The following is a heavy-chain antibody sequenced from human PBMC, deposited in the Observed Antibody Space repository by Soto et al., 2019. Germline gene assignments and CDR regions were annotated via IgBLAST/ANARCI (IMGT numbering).Heavy chain of an antibody. CDR3: ANEGRYYHDTSGYHPIGDD. D-gene: IGHD3-22*01. V-gene: IGHV3-30*18. J-gene: IGHJ4*02. CDR1: GFTFNSYG. Sequence: GGSLRLSCAASGFTFNSYGMHWVRQAPGKGLEWVAVISYDGSNKYYAESVKGRFTISRDNSNNTQYLQINSLRTEDTAVYYCANEGRYYHDTSGYHPIGDDWGLGTLVTVSS. CDR2: ISYDGSNK.